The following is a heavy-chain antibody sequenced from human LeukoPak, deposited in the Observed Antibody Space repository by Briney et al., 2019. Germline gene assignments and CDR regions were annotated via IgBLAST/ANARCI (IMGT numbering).Heavy chain of an antibody. V-gene: IGHV3-15*01. CDR2: IKNKIASGTT. CDR3: TTNDAFDI. CDR1: GFTFSNAW. Sequence: GGSLRLSCAASGFTFSNAWMNWVRQAPGKGLEWVGRIKNKIASGTTDYAAPVKGRFTIARDDSKNTLFLQMNSLKTEDTAMYYCTTNDAFDIWGQGTMVTVSS. J-gene: IGHJ3*02.